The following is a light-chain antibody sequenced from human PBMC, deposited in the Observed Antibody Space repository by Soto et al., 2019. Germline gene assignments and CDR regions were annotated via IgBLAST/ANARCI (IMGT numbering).Light chain of an antibody. J-gene: IGKJ1*01. V-gene: IGKV3-20*01. Sequence: EIVLTQSPGTLSLSPGERATLSCRASQSVSSHLAWYQHKPGQAPRLLIYGASSRATGIPDRFSGSGSGTDFTLTISRLEPEDFAVYYCQQYGSSRRTFGQGTKVDIK. CDR2: GAS. CDR1: QSVSSH. CDR3: QQYGSSRRT.